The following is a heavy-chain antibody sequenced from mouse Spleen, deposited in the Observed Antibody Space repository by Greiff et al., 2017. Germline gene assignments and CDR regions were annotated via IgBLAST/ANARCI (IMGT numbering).Heavy chain of an antibody. J-gene: IGHJ3*01. Sequence: VKLQQSGAELVRPGASVTLSCKASGYTFTDYEMHWVKQTPVHGLEWIGAIDPETGGTAYNQKFKGKAILTADKSSSTAYMELRSLTSEDSAVYYCTRYDGYYIFAYWGQGTLVTVSA. V-gene: IGHV1-15*01. CDR3: TRYDGYYIFAY. CDR2: IDPETGGT. D-gene: IGHD2-3*01. CDR1: GYTFTDYE.